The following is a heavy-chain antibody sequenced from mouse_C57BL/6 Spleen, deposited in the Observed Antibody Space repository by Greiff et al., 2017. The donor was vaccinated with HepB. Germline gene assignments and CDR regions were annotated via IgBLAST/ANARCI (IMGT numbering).Heavy chain of an antibody. V-gene: IGHV1-52*01. J-gene: IGHJ3*01. CDR3: AREDGYYVFAY. Sequence: QVQLQQPGAELVRPGSSVKLSCKASGYTFTSYWMHWVKQRPIQGLEWIGNIDPSDSETHYNQKFKDKATLTVDKSSSTAYMQLSSLTSEDSAVYYGAREDGYYVFAYWGQGTRVTVSA. CDR1: GYTFTSYW. CDR2: IDPSDSET. D-gene: IGHD2-3*01.